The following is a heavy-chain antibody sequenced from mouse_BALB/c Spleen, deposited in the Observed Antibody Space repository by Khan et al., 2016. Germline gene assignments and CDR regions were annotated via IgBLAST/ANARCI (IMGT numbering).Heavy chain of an antibody. CDR2: IRSKSSNYAT. CDR1: GFTFKTNS. Sequence: EVQLVETGGGLVQPKGSLKLSCAASGFTFKTNSMNWVRQAPGKGLEWVARIRSKSSNYATYYADSVKDRFTVSRDDSQNMLYLQMSNLKTEDTAMYYCVREDDRVVMDYWGEATSVTVSS. V-gene: IGHV10S3*01. CDR3: VREDDRVVMDY. J-gene: IGHJ4*01.